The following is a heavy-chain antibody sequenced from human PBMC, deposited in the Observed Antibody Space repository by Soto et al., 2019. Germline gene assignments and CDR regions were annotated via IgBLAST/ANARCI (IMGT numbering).Heavy chain of an antibody. CDR1: GFTFSSYA. V-gene: IGHV3-23*01. CDR2: ISGSGGST. J-gene: IGHJ5*02. Sequence: GGSLRLSCAASGFTFSSYAMSWVRQAPGKGLEWVSVISGSGGSTNYGDSVKGRFTISRDNSKNTLYLQMNSLRAEDTALYYCAKNIVTTGTRAWFDPWGQGTLVTVSS. CDR3: AKNIVTTGTRAWFDP. D-gene: IGHD6-13*01.